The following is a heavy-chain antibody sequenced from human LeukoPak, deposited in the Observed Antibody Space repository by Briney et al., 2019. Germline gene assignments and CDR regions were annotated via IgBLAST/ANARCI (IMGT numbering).Heavy chain of an antibody. D-gene: IGHD1-26*01. V-gene: IGHV4-31*03. CDR3: AREGPPSGTIDY. CDR1: GGSISSGGYY. Sequence: SQTLSLTCTVSGGSISSGGYYWSWIRQHPGKGLEWIGYIYYSGSTYYNPSLKGRVTISVDTSKNQFSLKLSSVTAADTAVYYCAREGPPSGTIDYWGQGTLVTVSS. J-gene: IGHJ4*02. CDR2: IYYSGST.